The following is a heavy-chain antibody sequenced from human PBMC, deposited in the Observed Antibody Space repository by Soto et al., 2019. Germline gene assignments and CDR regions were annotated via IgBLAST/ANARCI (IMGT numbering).Heavy chain of an antibody. Sequence: QLQLKESGPGLVKPSETLSLTCTVSAGSITSSSYYWDWIRKPRGKGLEWIGSIYYRGSTYYNPPLKSRVPISVNTSKIQFSLRLTSVTAVDPAVYSCARHTPAISISDHWGQGTLVTVSS. V-gene: IGHV4-39*01. J-gene: IGHJ4*02. CDR3: ARHTPAISISDH. CDR1: AGSITSSSYY. CDR2: IYYRGST. D-gene: IGHD2-15*01.